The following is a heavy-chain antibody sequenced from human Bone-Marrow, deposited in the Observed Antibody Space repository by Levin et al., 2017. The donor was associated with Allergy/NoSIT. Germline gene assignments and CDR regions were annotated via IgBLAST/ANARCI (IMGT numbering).Heavy chain of an antibody. CDR2: INHDGSST. J-gene: IGHJ4*02. Sequence: GGSLRLSCAASGFTVSNSWMHWVRQAPGKGLLWVSLINHDGSSTIYADSVKGRFTVSRDIAKNTLYLHMNSLRAEDTALYYCARAGPNWRIDYWGQGTLVTVSS. CDR3: ARAGPNWRIDY. CDR1: GFTVSNSW. V-gene: IGHV3-74*01. D-gene: IGHD7-27*01.